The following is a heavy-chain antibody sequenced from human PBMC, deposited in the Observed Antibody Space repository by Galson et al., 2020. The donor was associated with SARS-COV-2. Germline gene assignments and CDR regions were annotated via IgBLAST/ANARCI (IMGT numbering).Heavy chain of an antibody. CDR1: GFSLSNARMG. V-gene: IGHV2-26*01. J-gene: IGHJ4*02. CDR3: ARGVLLCDCWNGYLYYFDY. CDR2: IFSNDEK. Sequence: KMSGPTLVKPTETLTLTCTVSGFSLSNARMGVSWIRQPPRKALEWLAHIFSNDEKSYSTSLKSRLTISKDTSKSQVVLTMTNMDPVDTATYYCARGVLLCDCWNGYLYYFDYWGQGTPVTVSS. D-gene: IGHD3-3*01.